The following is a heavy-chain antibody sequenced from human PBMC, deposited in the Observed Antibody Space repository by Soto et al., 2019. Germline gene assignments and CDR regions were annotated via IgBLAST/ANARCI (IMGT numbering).Heavy chain of an antibody. Sequence: QVQLVQSGAEVKKPGASVKVSCKASGYTFTSYAMHWVRQAPGQRLEWMGWINAGNGNTKYSQKFQGRVTITRDTSASTAYMELSSLRYEDTAVYYCAGDLGIAAAGTNYYYYMDVWGKGTTVTVSS. CDR1: GYTFTSYA. CDR2: INAGNGNT. CDR3: AGDLGIAAAGTNYYYYMDV. V-gene: IGHV1-3*01. J-gene: IGHJ6*03. D-gene: IGHD6-13*01.